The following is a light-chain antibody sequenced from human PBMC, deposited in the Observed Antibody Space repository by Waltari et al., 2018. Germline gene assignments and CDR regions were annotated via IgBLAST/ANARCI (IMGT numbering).Light chain of an antibody. CDR2: DVS. CDR3: SSYTTSDVVV. Sequence: QSALTQPASVSGSPGQSITISCTGSNSDVGTYTYVPWYQQYPGKAPKPVIHDVSSRPSGTSYRFSGSKSGNTASLTISGLQAEDEADYYCSSYTTSDVVVFGGGTKVTVL. J-gene: IGLJ2*01. V-gene: IGLV2-14*03. CDR1: NSDVGTYTY.